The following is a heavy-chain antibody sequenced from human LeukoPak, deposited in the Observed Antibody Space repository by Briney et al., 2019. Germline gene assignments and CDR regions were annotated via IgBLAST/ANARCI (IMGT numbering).Heavy chain of an antibody. J-gene: IGHJ4*02. CDR2: IYYSGST. V-gene: IGHV4-59*01. Sequence: PSETLSLTCTVSAGSIRSYYWSWIRQPPGKGLEWIGYIYYSGSTNYNPSLKSRVTISVDTSKNQFSLKVSSVTAADTAVYYCARQYSSGWYGLDYWGQGTLVTVSS. CDR3: ARQYSSGWYGLDY. CDR1: AGSIRSYY. D-gene: IGHD6-19*01.